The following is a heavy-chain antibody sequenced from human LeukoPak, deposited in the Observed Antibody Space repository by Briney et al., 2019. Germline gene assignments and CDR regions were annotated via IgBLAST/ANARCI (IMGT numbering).Heavy chain of an antibody. J-gene: IGHJ4*02. CDR3: AKWGPHCVGDYCPALDS. Sequence: PGGSLRLSCVASRFTFSNYWMSLVRQAPGKGLEWVANINQDGSKKVYADSMKGRFTISRDNAKESLYLQLNSLRADDTAVYYCAKWGPHCVGDYCPALDSWGQGTLVTVSS. CDR1: RFTFSNYW. CDR2: INQDGSKK. D-gene: IGHD2-21*02. V-gene: IGHV3-7*01.